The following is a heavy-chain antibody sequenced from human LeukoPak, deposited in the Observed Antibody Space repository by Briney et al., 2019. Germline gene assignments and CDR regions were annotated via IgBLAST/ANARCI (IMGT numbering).Heavy chain of an antibody. V-gene: IGHV4-59*01. D-gene: IGHD3-10*01. CDR1: GGSISSYY. CDR2: IYYSGST. Sequence: PSETLSLTCTVSGGSISSYYWSWIRQPPGKGLEWAGYIYYSGSTNYNPSLKSRVTISVDTSKNQFSLKLSSVTAADTAVYYCARQGRFGFDFDYWGQGTLVTVSS. CDR3: ARQGRFGFDFDY. J-gene: IGHJ4*02.